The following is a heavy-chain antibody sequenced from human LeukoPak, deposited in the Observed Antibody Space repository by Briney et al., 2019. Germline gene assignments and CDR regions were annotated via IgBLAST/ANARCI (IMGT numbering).Heavy chain of an antibody. CDR3: AKDPDSGSYHAGFDY. V-gene: IGHV3-30-3*01. Sequence: GGSLRLSCAASGFTFSSYAMHWVRQAPGKGLEWVAVISYDGSNKYYADSVRGRFTISRDNSKNTLYLQMNSLRAEDTAVYYCAKDPDSGSYHAGFDYWGQGTLVTVSS. CDR1: GFTFSSYA. J-gene: IGHJ4*02. D-gene: IGHD1-26*01. CDR2: ISYDGSNK.